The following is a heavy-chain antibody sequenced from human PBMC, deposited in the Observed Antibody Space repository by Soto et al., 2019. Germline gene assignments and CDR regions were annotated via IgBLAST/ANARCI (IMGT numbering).Heavy chain of an antibody. V-gene: IGHV3-7*01. CDR3: ARGRTWFAP. CDR1: GFTFSRFW. Sequence: EAQLVESGGGLVQPGGSLRLSCGGSGFTFSRFWMSWARQAPGKGLEWVANIKEDGSETYYVDSVKGRFTISRDNAENSVFLQMNSLRGEDTAVYYCARGRTWFAPWGQGTLVTVSS. CDR2: IKEDGSET. J-gene: IGHJ5*02.